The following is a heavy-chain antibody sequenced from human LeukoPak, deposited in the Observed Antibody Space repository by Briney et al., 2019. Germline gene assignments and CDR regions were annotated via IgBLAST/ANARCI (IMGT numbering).Heavy chain of an antibody. V-gene: IGHV1-46*01. CDR2: INPSGGST. D-gene: IGHD3-10*01. CDR1: GYTFTGYY. Sequence: ASVKVSCKASGYTFTGYYMHWVRQAPGQGLEWMGIINPSGGSTSYAQKFQGRVTMTRDMSTSTVYMELSSLRSEDTAVYYCARDGRHNYYGSGSYAAFDIWGQGTMVTVSS. J-gene: IGHJ3*02. CDR3: ARDGRHNYYGSGSYAAFDI.